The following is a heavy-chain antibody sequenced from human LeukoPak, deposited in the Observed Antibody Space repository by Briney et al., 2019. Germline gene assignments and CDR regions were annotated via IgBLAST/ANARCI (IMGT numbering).Heavy chain of an antibody. Sequence: PSETLSLTCTVSGGSISSYYWSWIRQPPGKGLEWIGYIYYSGSTNYNPSLKSRVTISVDTSKNQFSLKLSSVTAADTAVYYCARGREAPNWFDPWGQGTLVTVSS. J-gene: IGHJ5*02. CDR1: GGSISSYY. CDR3: ARGREAPNWFDP. CDR2: IYYSGST. V-gene: IGHV4-59*01.